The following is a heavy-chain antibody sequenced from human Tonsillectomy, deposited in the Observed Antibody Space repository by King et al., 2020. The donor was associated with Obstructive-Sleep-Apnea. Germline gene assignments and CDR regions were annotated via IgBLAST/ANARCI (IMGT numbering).Heavy chain of an antibody. Sequence: VQLQESGPGLVKPSQTLSLTCTVSGGSISSGGYYWSWIRQHPGKGLEWIGYIYYSGGTYYNPSLKSRVTISVDTSKNQFSLKLSSGTAADTAVYYCARELGYCSSTSCPPDYYYGMDVWGQGTTVTVSS. D-gene: IGHD2-2*01. J-gene: IGHJ6*02. V-gene: IGHV4-31*03. CDR3: ARELGYCSSTSCPPDYYYGMDV. CDR2: IYYSGGT. CDR1: GGSISSGGYY.